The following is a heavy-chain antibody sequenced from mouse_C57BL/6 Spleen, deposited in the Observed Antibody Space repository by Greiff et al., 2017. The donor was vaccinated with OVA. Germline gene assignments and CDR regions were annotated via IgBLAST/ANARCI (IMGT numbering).Heavy chain of an antibody. CDR1: GYSITSGYD. D-gene: IGHD2-4*01. CDR2: ISYSGST. Sequence: DVKLQESGPGMVKPSQSLSLTCTVTGYSITSGYDWHWIRHFPGNKLEWMGYISYSGSTNYNPSLKSRISITHDTSKNHFFLKLNSVTTEDTATYYCARGGIYYDYDGGFAYWGQGTLVTVSA. J-gene: IGHJ3*01. V-gene: IGHV3-1*01. CDR3: ARGGIYYDYDGGFAY.